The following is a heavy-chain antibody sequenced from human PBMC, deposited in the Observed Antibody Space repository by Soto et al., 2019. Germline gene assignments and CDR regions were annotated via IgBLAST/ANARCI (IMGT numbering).Heavy chain of an antibody. CDR3: AKDTVTTSVGYYYYYVDV. J-gene: IGHJ6*03. CDR2: ISYDGSKI. V-gene: IGHV3-30*18. CDR1: GFTFGSYG. Sequence: GGSLRLSCAASGFTFGSYGMEWVRQAPGKGLEWVAVISYDGSKIYYADSVKGRFTISRDNSKNTVYLQMNSLRVEDTAVYYCAKDTVTTSVGYYYYYVDVWGKGTTVTVSS. D-gene: IGHD4-17*01.